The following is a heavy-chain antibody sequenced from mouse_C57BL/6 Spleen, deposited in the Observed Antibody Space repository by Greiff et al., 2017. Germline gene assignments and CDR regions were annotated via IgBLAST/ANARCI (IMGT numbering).Heavy chain of an antibody. CDR3: ARMDYSNYDGFAY. J-gene: IGHJ3*01. V-gene: IGHV1-69*01. Sequence: QVQLQQPGAELVMPGASVKLSCKASGYTFTSYWMHWVKQRPGQGLEWIGEIDPSVSYTNYNQKFKGKSTLTVDKSSRTAYMQLSSLPSEDAAVYYCARMDYSNYDGFAYWGQGTLVTVSA. CDR1: GYTFTSYW. D-gene: IGHD2-5*01. CDR2: IDPSVSYT.